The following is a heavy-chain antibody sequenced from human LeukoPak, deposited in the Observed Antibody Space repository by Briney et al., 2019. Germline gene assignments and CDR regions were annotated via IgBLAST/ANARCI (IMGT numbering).Heavy chain of an antibody. D-gene: IGHD3-22*01. CDR1: GFRFSNYA. J-gene: IGHJ3*01. V-gene: IGHV3-23*01. CDR3: AKGDSS. CDR2: ISGGGSST. Sequence: PGGSLRLSCTASGFRFSNYAMNWARQAPGKGLEWVSVISGGGSSTYYADSVKGRFTVSRDNSKNTLYLQMNSLRTEDTAVYYCAKGDSSWGQGTMVTVSS.